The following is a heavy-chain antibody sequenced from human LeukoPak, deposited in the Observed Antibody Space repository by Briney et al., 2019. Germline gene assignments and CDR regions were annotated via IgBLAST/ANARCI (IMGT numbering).Heavy chain of an antibody. CDR1: GGSINSAAYY. J-gene: IGHJ4*02. V-gene: IGHV4-61*08. Sequence: NPSETLSLTCTVSGGSINSAAYYWSWIRQPPGKGLEWIGEINHSGSTNYNPSLKSRVTMSVDTSKNQFSLKLSSVTAADTAVYYCARELMAEEDYWGQGTLVTVSS. D-gene: IGHD3-10*01. CDR2: INHSGST. CDR3: ARELMAEEDY.